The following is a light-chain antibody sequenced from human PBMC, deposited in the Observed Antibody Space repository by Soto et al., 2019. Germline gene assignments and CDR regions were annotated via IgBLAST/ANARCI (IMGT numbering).Light chain of an antibody. V-gene: IGLV7-46*01. J-gene: IGLJ1*01. CDR2: DTT. CDR3: LLSYNGPYV. CDR1: TGAVTNGHY. Sequence: QDVVTQEPSVTVCPGGTVTLTCGSSTGAVTNGHYPYWFRQKPGQAPRTLIYDTTNRHSWTPARFSGSLLGGKAALTLSGAQPEDEAEYYCLLSYNGPYVFGTGTKVTVL.